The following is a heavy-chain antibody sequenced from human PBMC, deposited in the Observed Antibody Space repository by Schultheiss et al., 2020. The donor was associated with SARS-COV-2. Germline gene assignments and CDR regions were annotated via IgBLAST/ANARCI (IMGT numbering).Heavy chain of an antibody. J-gene: IGHJ6*02. CDR1: GFIFSSYA. V-gene: IGHV3-23*01. CDR2: ISSSGEKT. D-gene: IGHD3-10*01. CDR3: ARDNCYYGSGSSYYYYGMDV. Sequence: GGSLRLSCAASGFIFSSYAMSWVRQAPGKGLEWVSAISSSGEKTDYADSVKGRFTVSRDNSMNTLYLQLNSLRAEDTAVYYCARDNCYYGSGSSYYYYGMDVWGQGTTVTVSS.